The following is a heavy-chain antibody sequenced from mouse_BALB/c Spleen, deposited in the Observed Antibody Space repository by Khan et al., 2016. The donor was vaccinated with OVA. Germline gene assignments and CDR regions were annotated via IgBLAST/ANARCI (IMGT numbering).Heavy chain of an antibody. J-gene: IGHJ3*01. Sequence: LVKTGASVKISCKASNYSFTGYYMHWVKQSHGKSLEWIGYISCYNGATSYNQKFKDKATLTVDTSSSTVYMTFNSLTSEGSTVYYCAPLTTLVGPFAYWGQGTLVTVSA. D-gene: IGHD1-1*01. CDR1: NYSFTGYY. V-gene: IGHV1S34*01. CDR3: APLTTLVGPFAY. CDR2: ISCYNGAT.